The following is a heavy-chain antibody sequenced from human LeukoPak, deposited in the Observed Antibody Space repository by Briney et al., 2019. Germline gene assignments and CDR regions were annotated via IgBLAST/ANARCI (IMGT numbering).Heavy chain of an antibody. Sequence: ASVKVSCKASGYTFTGYYMHWVRQAPGQGLEWMGWINPNSGGTNYAQKFQGRVTMTRDTSISTAYMELSRLRSDDTAAHYCARDRSYQFDYCGQGTLVTVTS. CDR2: INPNSGGT. V-gene: IGHV1-2*02. J-gene: IGHJ4*02. D-gene: IGHD2-2*01. CDR1: GYTFTGYY. CDR3: ARDRSYQFDY.